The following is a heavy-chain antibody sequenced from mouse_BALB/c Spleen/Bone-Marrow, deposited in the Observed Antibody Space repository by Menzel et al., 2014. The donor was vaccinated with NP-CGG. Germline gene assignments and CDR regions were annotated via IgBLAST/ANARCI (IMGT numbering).Heavy chain of an antibody. CDR3: ARQGYGYVDFDV. J-gene: IGHJ1*01. CDR2: ISSGGGST. CDR1: GFAFSSYD. D-gene: IGHD1-2*01. Sequence: VQLKESGGGLVKPGGSLKLSCAASGFAFSSYDMSWVRQTPEKRLEWVAYISSGGGSTYYPDPVKGRFTISRDNAKNTLYLQMSSLKSEDTAMYYCARQGYGYVDFDVWGAGTTVTVSS. V-gene: IGHV5-12-1*01.